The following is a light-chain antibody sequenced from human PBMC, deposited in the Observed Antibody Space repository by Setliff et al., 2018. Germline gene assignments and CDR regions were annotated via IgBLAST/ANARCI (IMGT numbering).Light chain of an antibody. CDR3: SSYTSSSTDV. CDR2: GVS. Sequence: QSALAQPASVSGSPGQSITISCSGTSSDVGSYDLVSWYQQHPGRAPKLIIYGVSDRPSGVSSRFSGSKSGNTAYLTISWLQTEDEAVYYCSSYTSSSTDVFGTGTKATV. V-gene: IGLV2-14*03. J-gene: IGLJ1*01. CDR1: SSDVGSYDL.